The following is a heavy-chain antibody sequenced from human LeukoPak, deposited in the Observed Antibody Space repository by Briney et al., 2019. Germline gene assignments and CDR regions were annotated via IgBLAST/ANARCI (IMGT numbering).Heavy chain of an antibody. Sequence: ASVKVSCKASGFTFTGYYMHWVRQAPGQGLEWMGIINPSGHITNYAQKFQGRVTMTRDMSTSTVYMELSSLRSEDTAVYYCARLPYYGSSNYIGAFDIWGQGTMVTVSS. CDR2: INPSGHIT. CDR3: ARLPYYGSSNYIGAFDI. D-gene: IGHD3-22*01. J-gene: IGHJ3*02. V-gene: IGHV1-46*01. CDR1: GFTFTGYY.